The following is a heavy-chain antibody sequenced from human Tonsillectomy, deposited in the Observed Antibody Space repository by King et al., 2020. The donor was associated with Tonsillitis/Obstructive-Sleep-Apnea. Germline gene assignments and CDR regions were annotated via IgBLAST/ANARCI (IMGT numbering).Heavy chain of an antibody. Sequence: VQLVESGAEVKKPGGSLKISCKASGYFFTTYWIGWVRQMPGKGLEWMGIIYPADSDTRYSPSFEGQVTISADKSIGTDYLQLSSLKASDSAMYYCARYSYGPLFDYWGQGTLVTVSA. J-gene: IGHJ4*02. D-gene: IGHD5-18*01. CDR2: IYPADSDT. V-gene: IGHV5-51*01. CDR1: GYFFTTYW. CDR3: ARYSYGPLFDY.